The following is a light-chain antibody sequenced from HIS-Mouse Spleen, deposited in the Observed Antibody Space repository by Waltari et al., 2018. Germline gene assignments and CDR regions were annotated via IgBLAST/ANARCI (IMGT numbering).Light chain of an antibody. Sequence: QSALTQPRSVSGSPGQSVPISCTGTSSAVGGYNHVPWYQQHPGKAPKLMIYDVSKRPSGVPDRFSGSKSGNTASLTISGLQAEDEADYYCCSYAGSYSVVFGGGTKLTVL. CDR3: CSYAGSYSVV. CDR1: SSAVGGYNH. J-gene: IGLJ2*01. V-gene: IGLV2-11*01. CDR2: DVS.